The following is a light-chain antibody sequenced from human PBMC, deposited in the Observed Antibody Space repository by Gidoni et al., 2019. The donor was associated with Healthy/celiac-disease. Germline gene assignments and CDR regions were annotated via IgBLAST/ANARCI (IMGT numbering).Light chain of an antibody. V-gene: IGKV1-39*01. CDR1: QSISSY. J-gene: IGKJ1*01. CDR3: QQSYSTPWT. CDR2: AAP. Sequence: DIQMTQSPSSLSASVGDRVTITCRASQSISSYLNWYQQKPGKAPKLLIYAAPSLQSGVPSRFSGSGSGTDFTLTISSLQPEDFATYYCQQSYSTPWTFGPGAKVESK.